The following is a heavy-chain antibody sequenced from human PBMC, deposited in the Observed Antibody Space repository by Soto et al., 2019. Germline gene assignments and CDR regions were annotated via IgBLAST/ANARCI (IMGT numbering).Heavy chain of an antibody. Sequence: QVQLVESGGGVVQPGRSLRLSCAASGFTFSSYGMHWVRQAPGKGLEWVADISYDGSNKYYADSVKGRFTISRDKSKNTLYLQMNSLRAEDTAVNYWAKDGWSGLRYFDGFPDYWGQGTLVTVSS. CDR2: ISYDGSNK. J-gene: IGHJ4*02. CDR3: AKDGWSGLRYFDGFPDY. D-gene: IGHD3-9*01. CDR1: GFTFSSYG. V-gene: IGHV3-30*18.